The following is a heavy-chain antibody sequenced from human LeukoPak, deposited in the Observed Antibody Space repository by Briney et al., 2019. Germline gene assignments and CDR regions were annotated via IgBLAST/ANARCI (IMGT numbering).Heavy chain of an antibody. CDR3: ARQAAADYYYYYMDV. V-gene: IGHV5-51*01. CDR1: GYSFTSYW. D-gene: IGHD6-13*01. Sequence: GESLKISCQGSGYSFTSYWIGWVRQMPGKGLEWMGIIYPGDSDTRYSPSFQGQVTISADESISTAYLQWSSLKASDTAMYYCARQAAADYYYYYMDVWGKGTTVTVSS. CDR2: IYPGDSDT. J-gene: IGHJ6*03.